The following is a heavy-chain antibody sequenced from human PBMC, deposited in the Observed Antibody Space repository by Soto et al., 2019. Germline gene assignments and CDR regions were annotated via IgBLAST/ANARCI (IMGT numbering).Heavy chain of an antibody. CDR1: GDSVSSNSVA. CDR2: TYYRSKWSN. D-gene: IGHD4-4*01. J-gene: IGHJ1*01. Sequence: SQTLSLTCAISGDSVSSNSVAWNWIRQSPSRGLEWLGRTYYRSKWSNDYAVSVESRITINPDTSKNQFSLQLDSVTPEDTAVYYCTRGNVHDYTFQYWGQGTLVTVSS. V-gene: IGHV6-1*01. CDR3: TRGNVHDYTFQY.